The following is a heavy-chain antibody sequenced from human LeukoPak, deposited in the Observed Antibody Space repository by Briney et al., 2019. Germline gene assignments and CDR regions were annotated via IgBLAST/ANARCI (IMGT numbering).Heavy chain of an antibody. J-gene: IGHJ5*02. CDR1: GFTFSDYY. V-gene: IGHV3-11*04. Sequence: GGSLRLSCAASGFTFSDYYMSWIRQAPGKGLVWISYISSRGNTIYYADSVKGRFTISRDNAKNSLYLQMNSLRAEDTAVYYCARETWGQISAWGQGTLVTVSS. D-gene: IGHD3-16*01. CDR2: ISSRGNTI. CDR3: ARETWGQISA.